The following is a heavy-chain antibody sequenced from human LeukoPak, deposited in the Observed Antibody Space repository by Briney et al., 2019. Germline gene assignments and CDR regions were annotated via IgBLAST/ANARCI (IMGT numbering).Heavy chain of an antibody. J-gene: IGHJ4*02. Sequence: GSLRLSCAASGFTFTTYWMHWVRQAPGKGLVWVSRIKTDGSDTSYADSVKGRFTISRENAKNSVYLQMNSLRAEDTAVYYCARIGYSSSSFDYWGQGTLVTVSS. CDR3: ARIGYSSSSFDY. CDR2: IKTDGSDT. CDR1: GFTFTTYW. D-gene: IGHD6-6*01. V-gene: IGHV3-74*01.